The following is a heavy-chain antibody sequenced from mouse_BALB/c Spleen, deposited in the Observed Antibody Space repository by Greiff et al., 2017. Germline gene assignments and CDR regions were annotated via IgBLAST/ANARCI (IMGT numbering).Heavy chain of an antibody. J-gene: IGHJ2*01. CDR1: GFTFSSYT. CDR3: TRDSSGYRGYYFDY. Sequence: DVHLVESGGGLVKPGGSLKLSCAASGFTFSSYTMSWVRQTPEKRLEWVATISSGGSYTYYPDSVKGRFTISRDNAKNTLYLQMSSLKSEDTAMYYCTRDSSGYRGYYFDYWGQGTTLTVSS. D-gene: IGHD3-1*01. V-gene: IGHV5-6-4*01. CDR2: ISSGGSYT.